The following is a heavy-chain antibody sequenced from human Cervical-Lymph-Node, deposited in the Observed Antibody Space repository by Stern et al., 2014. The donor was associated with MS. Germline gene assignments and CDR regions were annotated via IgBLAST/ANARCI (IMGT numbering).Heavy chain of an antibody. CDR1: GYTLTIYY. CDR3: ASGGEVDGGDV. J-gene: IGHJ6*02. CDR2: NNPSGGRT. Sequence: QMQLVESGTEVKKPGASVKVSCKASGYTLTIYYIHWVRQPPGQGLEWMGVNNPSGGRTTYAQKFQGRVTMTRDTSTSTAYMELSSLRSDDTAVYYCASGGEVDGGDVWGQGTTVTVFS. V-gene: IGHV1-46*01. D-gene: IGHD2-15*01.